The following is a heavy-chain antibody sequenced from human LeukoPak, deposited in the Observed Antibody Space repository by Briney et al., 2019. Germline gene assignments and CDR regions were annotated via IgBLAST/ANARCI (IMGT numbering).Heavy chain of an antibody. V-gene: IGHV4-59*01. CDR1: GGSISGYY. D-gene: IGHD3-3*01. CDR3: ARALYDFWSGYDY. CDR2: IQDSGHT. Sequence: PSETLSLTCTVSGGSISGYYWSWIRQPPGKGLEWIGYIQDSGHTSYNPSLKSRVTISIDTSKNQFSLKLRSVTAADTAVYYCARALYDFWSGYDYWGQGTLVTVSS. J-gene: IGHJ4*02.